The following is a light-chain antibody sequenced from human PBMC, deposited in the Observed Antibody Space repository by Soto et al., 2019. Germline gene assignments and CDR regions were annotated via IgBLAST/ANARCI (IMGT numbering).Light chain of an antibody. CDR2: AAS. CDR3: QQSYSTPRT. J-gene: IGKJ1*01. V-gene: IGKV1-39*01. CDR1: QSISSY. Sequence: DIQMTQSPSSLSASVGDRVTITCRASQSISSYLNWYQQKPGKAPKLLIYAASSLQSGVPSRFSGCGSGTDFTLTISSLQPEDFATYYCQQSYSTPRTFGXGTKVDIK.